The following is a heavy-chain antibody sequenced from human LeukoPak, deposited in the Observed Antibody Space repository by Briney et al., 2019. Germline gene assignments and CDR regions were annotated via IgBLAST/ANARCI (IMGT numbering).Heavy chain of an antibody. V-gene: IGHV3-23*01. CDR3: ARDLRENMVCFDY. D-gene: IGHD3-10*01. CDR1: GFTFSSYA. CDR2: ISGSGGST. J-gene: IGHJ4*02. Sequence: PGGSLRLSCGASGFTFSSYAMSWVRQAPGKGLEWVSAISGSGGSTYYADSVKGRFTISRDNAKNSLYLQMNSLRAEDTAVYYCARDLRENMVCFDYWGQGTLVTVSS.